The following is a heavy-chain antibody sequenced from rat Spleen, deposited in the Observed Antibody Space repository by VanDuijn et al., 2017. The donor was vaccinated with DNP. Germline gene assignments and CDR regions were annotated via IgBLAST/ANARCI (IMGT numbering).Heavy chain of an antibody. CDR2: ISYEGSSI. V-gene: IGHV5-22*01. Sequence: EVQLVESGGGLVQPGGSLKLSCAASGFTFSNYDMAWGRQAPKKGLEWVASISYEGSSIHYGNSVKGRFTISRDTEKSTLYLQMNSLRSEDTATYYCARRRYGYGLFDYWGQGVMVTVSS. D-gene: IGHD1-7*01. CDR3: ARRRYGYGLFDY. CDR1: GFTFSNYD. J-gene: IGHJ2*01.